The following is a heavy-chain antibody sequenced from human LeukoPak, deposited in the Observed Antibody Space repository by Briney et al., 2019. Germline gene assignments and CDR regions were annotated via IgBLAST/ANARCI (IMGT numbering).Heavy chain of an antibody. CDR3: ARDLEYDGFDWAP. CDR1: GYSINSGYY. J-gene: IGHJ5*02. D-gene: IGHD5-12*01. CDR2: GST. V-gene: IGHV4-38-2*02. Sequence: SETLSLTCTVSGYSINSGYYWSWIRQPPGKRLEWIGGSTYSNPTLKSRLTISVDTSKNQISLNLTSVTAADAAVYYCARDLEYDGFDWAPWGQGTLVTVSS.